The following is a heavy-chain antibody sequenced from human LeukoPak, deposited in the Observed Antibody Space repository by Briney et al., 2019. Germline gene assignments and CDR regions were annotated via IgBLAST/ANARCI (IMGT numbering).Heavy chain of an antibody. D-gene: IGHD2-8*01. CDR2: IYYSEST. CDR3: ARGLIGEFDY. CDR1: GGSISSGDYY. V-gene: IGHV4-30-4*08. J-gene: IGHJ4*02. Sequence: SETLSLTCTVSGGSISSGDYYWSWIRQPPGKGLEWIGYIYYSESTYYNPSLKSRVTISVDTSKNQFSLKLSSVTAADTAVYYCARGLIGEFDYWGQGTLVTVSS.